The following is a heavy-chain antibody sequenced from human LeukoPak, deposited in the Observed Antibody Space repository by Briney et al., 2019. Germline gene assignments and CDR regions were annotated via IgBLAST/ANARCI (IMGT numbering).Heavy chain of an antibody. D-gene: IGHD6-19*01. Sequence: ASVKVSCKASGYTFTSYDINWVRQATGQGLEWMGWMNPNSGNTGYAQKFQGRVTITRNTSISTAYMELSSLRSEDTAVYYCARGIAVAGRWNYWGQGTLVTVSS. CDR2: MNPNSGNT. J-gene: IGHJ4*02. CDR3: ARGIAVAGRWNY. CDR1: GYTFTSYD. V-gene: IGHV1-8*03.